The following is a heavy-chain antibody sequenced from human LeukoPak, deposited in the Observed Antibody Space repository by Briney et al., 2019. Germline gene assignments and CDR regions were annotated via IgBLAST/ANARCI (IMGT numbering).Heavy chain of an antibody. CDR1: GGSISSYY. J-gene: IGHJ4*02. Sequence: PSETLSLTCTVSGGSISSYYWSWIRQPPGKGLEWIGSIYYSGNTYYNASLKSQVSISIDTSKNQFSLKLTSVAAADTAVYYCARQTGSGLFILPGGQGTLVTVSS. V-gene: IGHV4-59*04. CDR2: IYYSGNT. D-gene: IGHD3/OR15-3a*01. CDR3: ARQTGSGLFILP.